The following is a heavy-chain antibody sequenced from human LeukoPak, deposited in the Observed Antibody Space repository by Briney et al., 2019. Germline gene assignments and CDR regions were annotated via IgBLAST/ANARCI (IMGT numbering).Heavy chain of an antibody. D-gene: IGHD6-19*01. CDR3: AKGIAVVLDAFDI. CDR1: GFTFSSYA. J-gene: IGHJ3*02. Sequence: GGSLRLSCAASGFTFSSYAMSWARQAPGKGLEWVSAISGSGGSTYYADSVKGRFTISRDNSKNTLYLQMNSLRAEDTAVYYCAKGIAVVLDAFDIWGQGTMVTVSS. V-gene: IGHV3-23*01. CDR2: ISGSGGST.